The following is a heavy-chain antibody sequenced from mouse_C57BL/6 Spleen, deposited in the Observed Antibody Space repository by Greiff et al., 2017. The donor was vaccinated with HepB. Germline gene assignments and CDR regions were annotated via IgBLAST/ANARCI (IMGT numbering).Heavy chain of an antibody. CDR3: AREGITKVWYFDY. CDR1: GYAFSSSW. CDR2: SYPGDGDT. D-gene: IGHD1-1*01. Sequence: QVQLQQSGPELVKPGASVKISCKASGYAFSSSWMNWVKQRPGKGLEWIGRSYPGDGDTNYNGKFKGKATLTADKSSSTAYMQLSSLTSEDSAVYFCAREGITKVWYFDYWGQGTTLTVSS. J-gene: IGHJ2*01. V-gene: IGHV1-82*01.